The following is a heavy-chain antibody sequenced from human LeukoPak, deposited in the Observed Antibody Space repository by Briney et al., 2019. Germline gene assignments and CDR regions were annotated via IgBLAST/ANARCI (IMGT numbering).Heavy chain of an antibody. CDR2: IYTSGTT. J-gene: IGHJ4*02. CDR3: ASDFGY. D-gene: IGHD3-10*01. CDR1: GGSISADY. Sequence: SETLSLTCTVSGGSISADYWTWVRQPAGKGLEWIGLIYTSGTTNYNPSLKSRVTMSLDTSKNQFSLKLTSVTAADTAVYYCASDFGYWGQGTLVTVSS. V-gene: IGHV4-4*07.